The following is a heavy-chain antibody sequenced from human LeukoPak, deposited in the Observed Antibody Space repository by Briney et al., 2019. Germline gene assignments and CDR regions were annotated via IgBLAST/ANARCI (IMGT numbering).Heavy chain of an antibody. Sequence: PSETLSLTCAVYGGSFSGYYWSWIRQPPGKGLEWIGEINHSGSTNYNPSLKSRVTISVDTSKNQSSLKLSSVTAADTAVYYCARDYYGSGSYSGGGFDPWGQGTLVTVSS. D-gene: IGHD3-10*01. CDR3: ARDYYGSGSYSGGGFDP. CDR1: GGSFSGYY. J-gene: IGHJ5*02. V-gene: IGHV4-34*01. CDR2: INHSGST.